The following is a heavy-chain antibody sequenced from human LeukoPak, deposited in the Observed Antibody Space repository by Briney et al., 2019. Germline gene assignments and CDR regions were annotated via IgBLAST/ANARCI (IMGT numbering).Heavy chain of an antibody. D-gene: IGHD4-11*01. V-gene: IGHV3-64*04. CDR1: GFTFSSYA. CDR3: AREVTANAFDI. J-gene: IGHJ3*02. Sequence: PGGSLRLSCSASGFTFSSYAMHWVRQAPGRGLEYVSAISSNGGSTYYADSVKGRFTISRDNSKNTLYLQMNSLRAEDTAVYYCAREVTANAFDIWGQGTMVTVSS. CDR2: ISSNGGST.